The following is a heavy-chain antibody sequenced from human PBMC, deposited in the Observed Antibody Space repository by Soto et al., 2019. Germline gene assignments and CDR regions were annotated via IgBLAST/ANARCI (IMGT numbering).Heavy chain of an antibody. CDR2: ISGSGSNT. V-gene: IGHV3-23*01. CDR1: EFTFSSYA. J-gene: IGHJ4*02. Sequence: GSLRLSCAASEFTFSSYAMNWVRQAPGKGLEWVSTISGSGSNTYYADSVRGRFTISRDSSRNTLYLQMSSLRAEDTAVYYCAKTQGVATIGAFDYWGQGALVTVSS. CDR3: AKTQGVATIGAFDY. D-gene: IGHD5-12*01.